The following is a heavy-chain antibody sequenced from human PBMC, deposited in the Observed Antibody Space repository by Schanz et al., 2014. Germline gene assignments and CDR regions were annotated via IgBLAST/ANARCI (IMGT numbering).Heavy chain of an antibody. CDR3: VRDSFFAFDY. J-gene: IGHJ4*02. CDR1: GFSVGNKY. V-gene: IGHV3-66*01. Sequence: EVQLVESGGGLVQPGGSLRLSCAASGFSVGNKYMNWVRQAPGKGLEWVSFIYIGGNTYYADSVKGRFTISRDNSKNTLYLQMNSLRAEDTAVYYCVRDSFFAFDYWGQGTLVTVSS. CDR2: IYIGGNT. D-gene: IGHD3-3*01.